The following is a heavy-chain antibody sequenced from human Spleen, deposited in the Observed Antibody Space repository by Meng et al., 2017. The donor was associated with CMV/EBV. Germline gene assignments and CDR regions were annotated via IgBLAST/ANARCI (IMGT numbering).Heavy chain of an antibody. CDR2: IRYDGSNK. D-gene: IGHD6-6*01. CDR3: ARARPFFYSSSSPYYYYGMDV. J-gene: IGHJ6*02. CDR1: GFTFSSYG. V-gene: IGHV3-30*02. Sequence: GESLKISCAASGFTFSSYGMHWVRQAPGKGLEWVAFIRYDGSNKYYADSVKGRFTISRDNSKNTLYLQMNSLRAEDTAVYYCARARPFFYSSSSPYYYYGMDVWGQGTTVTVSS.